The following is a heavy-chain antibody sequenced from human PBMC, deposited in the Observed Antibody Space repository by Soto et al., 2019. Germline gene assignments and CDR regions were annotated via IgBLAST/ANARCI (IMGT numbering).Heavy chain of an antibody. J-gene: IGHJ3*01. CDR2: IYYDGST. CDR3: ARFYGNAFDV. CDR1: GGSITTSSYN. V-gene: IGHV4-39*02. Sequence: QLQLQESGPGLVKPSETLSLTCSVSGGSITTSSYNWDWIRQHPGKGLEWIGTIYYDGSTSYNPSLKIQGTMSVDTSKNHFALKVNSVTAADTAVYYCARFYGNAFDVWGRGTVVTVSS. D-gene: IGHD3-10*01.